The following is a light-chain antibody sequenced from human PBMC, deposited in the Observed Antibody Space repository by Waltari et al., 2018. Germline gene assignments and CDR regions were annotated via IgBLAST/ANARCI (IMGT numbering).Light chain of an antibody. J-gene: IGLJ1*01. V-gene: IGLV1-51*01. CDR2: GVT. Sequence: QSVLTQPPSVSATPGQKVTISCFGSSSNIGNNRVSWYQPLPGNAPSLLIYGVTERPSGIPDRFSGSKSGTTATLGITGLQTGDEADYCCGTWEDSRSTHIFGAGTKVTVL. CDR3: GTWEDSRSTHI. CDR1: SSNIGNNR.